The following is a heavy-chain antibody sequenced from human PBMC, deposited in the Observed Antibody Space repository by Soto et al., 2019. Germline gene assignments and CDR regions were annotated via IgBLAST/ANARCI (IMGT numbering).Heavy chain of an antibody. CDR3: ARDTSNYFDF. CDR1: FYTFSSHG. J-gene: IGHJ4*02. V-gene: IGHV1-18*04. D-gene: IGHD2-2*01. CDR2: ISTYNGNT. Sequence: ASVKVSCKASFYTFSSHGINWVRQAPGQGLEWIGWISTYNGNTNYVPKFQGRITMTTDTSTSTAYMELRSLRSDDTALYFCARDTSNYFDFWGQGTPVTVSS.